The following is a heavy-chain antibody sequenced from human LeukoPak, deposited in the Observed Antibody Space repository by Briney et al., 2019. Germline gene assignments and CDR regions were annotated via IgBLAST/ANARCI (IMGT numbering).Heavy chain of an antibody. CDR1: GGTFSSYA. Sequence: ASVKVSCTASGGTFSSYAISWVRQAPGQGLEWMGGIIPIFGTANYAQKFQGRVTITADESTSTAYMELSSLRSEDTAVYYCARDKGYYDSSEDWGQGTLVTVSS. CDR3: ARDKGYYDSSED. V-gene: IGHV1-69*13. J-gene: IGHJ4*02. D-gene: IGHD3-22*01. CDR2: IIPIFGTA.